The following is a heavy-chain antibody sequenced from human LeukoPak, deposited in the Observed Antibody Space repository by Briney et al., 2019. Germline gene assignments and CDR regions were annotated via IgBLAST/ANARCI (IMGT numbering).Heavy chain of an antibody. CDR3: ARDRGYCFGGDCYSGPYFYYYMDV. J-gene: IGHJ6*03. CDR1: GYTFSNYG. Sequence: GASVKASCKASGYTFSNYGLSWVRQAPGQGLEWMGWISGYNGDTNYGQRVQGRVTMTTDTSTSTAYMELRSLRSDDTAVYYCARDRGYCFGGDCYSGPYFYYYMDVWGKGTTVTVSS. D-gene: IGHD2-15*01. CDR2: ISGYNGDT. V-gene: IGHV1-18*01.